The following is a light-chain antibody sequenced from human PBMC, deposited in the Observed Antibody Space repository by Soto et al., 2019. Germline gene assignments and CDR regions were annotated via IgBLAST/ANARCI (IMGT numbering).Light chain of an antibody. J-gene: IGKJ3*01. V-gene: IGKV2-28*01. Sequence: DIVLTQSPLSLAVTPGEPASISCRSSQSLLHGNGYNYLGWYLQNPGQSPQLLIYLGSNRASGVPDRFSGSGSGTDFTLRISRVEAEDVGVYYCMEALQTSFTFGPGTKVDLK. CDR3: MEALQTSFT. CDR1: QSLLHGNGYNY. CDR2: LGS.